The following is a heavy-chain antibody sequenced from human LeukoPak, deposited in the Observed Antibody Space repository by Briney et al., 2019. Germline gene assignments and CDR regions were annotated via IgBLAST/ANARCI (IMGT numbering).Heavy chain of an antibody. CDR3: ARVNSIPHSLTYYYYYYMDV. CDR2: IYYSGST. CDR1: GGSFSGYY. Sequence: KASETLSLTCAVYGGSFSGYYWSWIRQPPGKGLEWIGYIYYSGSTNYNPSLKSRVTISVDTSKNQFSLKLSSVTAADTAVYYCARVNSIPHSLTYYYYYYMDVWGKGTTVTISS. D-gene: IGHD1-14*01. J-gene: IGHJ6*03. V-gene: IGHV4-59*01.